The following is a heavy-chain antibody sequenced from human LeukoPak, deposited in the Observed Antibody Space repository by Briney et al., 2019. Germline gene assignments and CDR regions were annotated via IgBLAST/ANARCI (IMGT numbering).Heavy chain of an antibody. CDR1: GYTFTGYY. CDR3: ARPSFVTATTNWFDP. J-gene: IGHJ5*02. Sequence: ASVKVSCKASGYTFTGYYMHWVRQAPGQGLEWMGWINPNSGGTNYAQKFQGRVTMTRDTSISTAYMELSRLRSDDTAVYYCARPSFVTATTNWFDPWGQGSLVTVSS. V-gene: IGHV1-2*02. D-gene: IGHD2-21*02. CDR2: INPNSGGT.